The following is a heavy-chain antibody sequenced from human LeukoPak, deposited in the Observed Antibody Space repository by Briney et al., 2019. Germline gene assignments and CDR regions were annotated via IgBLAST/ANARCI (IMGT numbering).Heavy chain of an antibody. V-gene: IGHV3-23*01. CDR3: ARDLHIVVVTAIGY. D-gene: IGHD2-21*02. CDR1: GFTFSSYA. J-gene: IGHJ4*02. Sequence: GGSLRLSCAASGFTFSSYAMSWVRQAPGKGLEWVSAISGSGGSTYYADSVKGRFTISRDNSKNTLYLQMNSLRAEDTAVYYCARDLHIVVVTAIGYWGQGTLVTVSS. CDR2: ISGSGGST.